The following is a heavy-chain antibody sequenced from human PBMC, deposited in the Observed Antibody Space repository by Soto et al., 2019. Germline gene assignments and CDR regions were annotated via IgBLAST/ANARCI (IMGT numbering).Heavy chain of an antibody. CDR1: GFTFSSYA. CDR3: AKPFSHIVVVTATNDY. D-gene: IGHD2-21*02. J-gene: IGHJ4*02. Sequence: GGSLRLSCAASGFTFSSYAMSWVRQAPGKGLEWVSAISGSGGSTYYADSVKGRFTISRDNSKNTLYLQMNSLRAEDTAVYYCAKPFSHIVVVTATNDYWGQGTLVTVSS. V-gene: IGHV3-23*01. CDR2: ISGSGGST.